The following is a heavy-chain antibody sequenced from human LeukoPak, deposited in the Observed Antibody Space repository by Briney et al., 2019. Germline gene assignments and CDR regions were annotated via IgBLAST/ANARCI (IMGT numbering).Heavy chain of an antibody. CDR3: CSTNSFSY. J-gene: IGHJ4*02. CDR2: IKQDGSET. V-gene: IGHV3-7*01. D-gene: IGHD2-2*01. Sequence: GGSLRLSCAASGFAFSNYWMNWVRQAPGKGLEWVANIKQDGSETYYVDSVKGRFAISRDNAKNSLYLQMNSLRAEDTALYYCCSTNSFSYWGQGTLVTVSS. CDR1: GFAFSNYW.